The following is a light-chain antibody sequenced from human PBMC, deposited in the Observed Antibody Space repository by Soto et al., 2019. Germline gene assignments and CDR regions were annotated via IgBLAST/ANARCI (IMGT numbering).Light chain of an antibody. CDR2: DAT. J-gene: IGKJ5*01. CDR3: QQSYSTSIT. V-gene: IGKV1-39*01. CDR1: QSIKSY. Sequence: DIQMTQSPSSLSASVGNRFTITCRASQSIKSYVNWYQHKTRKAPKLLIHDATSLHSGVPSMLSGSGYGTEFTLTISSLQTEDFATYYCQQSYSTSITFGQGTRLEIK.